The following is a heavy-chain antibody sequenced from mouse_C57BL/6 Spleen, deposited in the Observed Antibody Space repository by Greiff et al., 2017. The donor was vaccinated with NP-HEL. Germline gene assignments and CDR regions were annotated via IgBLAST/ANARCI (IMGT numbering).Heavy chain of an antibody. D-gene: IGHD2-3*01. CDR1: GFTFSSYA. CDR3: ARDRDGYYTSYAMDY. J-gene: IGHJ4*01. V-gene: IGHV5-4*01. Sequence: EVHLVESGGGLVKPGGSLKLSCAASGFTFSSYAMSWVRQTPEKRLEWVATISDGGSYTYYPDNVKGRFTISRDNAKNNLYLQMSHLKSEDTAMYYCARDRDGYYTSYAMDYWGQGTSVTVSS. CDR2: ISDGGSYT.